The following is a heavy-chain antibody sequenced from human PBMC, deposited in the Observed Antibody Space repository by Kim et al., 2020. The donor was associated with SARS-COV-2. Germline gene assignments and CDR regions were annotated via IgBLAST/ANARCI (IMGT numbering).Heavy chain of an antibody. D-gene: IGHD6-6*01. V-gene: IGHV3-43*01. CDR3: ANHEYSSSGGHY. Sequence: YYADSVKGRFTISRDNSKNSLYLQMNSLRTEDTALYYCANHEYSSSGGHYWGQGTLVTVSS. J-gene: IGHJ4*02.